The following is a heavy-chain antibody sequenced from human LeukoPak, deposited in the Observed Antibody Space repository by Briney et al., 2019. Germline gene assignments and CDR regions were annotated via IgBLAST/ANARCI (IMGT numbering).Heavy chain of an antibody. Sequence: SESLSLTCAVHGGSFSGYYWSWIRQPPGKGLEWIGEINHSGSTNYNPSLKSRVTISVDTSKNQFSLKLSSVTAADTAVYYCARVLVSRGGPNDPWGQGTLVTVSS. CDR3: ARVLVSRGGPNDP. D-gene: IGHD2-8*01. J-gene: IGHJ5*02. V-gene: IGHV4-34*01. CDR1: GGSFSGYY. CDR2: INHSGST.